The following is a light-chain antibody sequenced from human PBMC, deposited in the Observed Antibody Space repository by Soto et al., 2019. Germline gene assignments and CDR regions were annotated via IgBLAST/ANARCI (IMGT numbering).Light chain of an antibody. Sequence: DIHMTQSPSTLSASVGDRVIITCRASQSIGNWLAWYQQKPGKAPKLLIFDASTLESGVPSRFSGSGSGTEFSITISGLQPDDFATYYCQQYDKYCSFGQGTKVEIQ. V-gene: IGKV1-5*01. J-gene: IGKJ2*03. CDR1: QSIGNW. CDR2: DAS. CDR3: QQYDKYCS.